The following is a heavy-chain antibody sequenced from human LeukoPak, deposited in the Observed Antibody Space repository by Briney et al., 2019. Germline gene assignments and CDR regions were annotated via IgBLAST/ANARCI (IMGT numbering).Heavy chain of an antibody. CDR1: GYTCTGYY. CDR3: ARPNGDFYNWFDT. CDR2: INPNSGDT. V-gene: IGHV1-2*02. D-gene: IGHD2-21*02. Sequence: GASVKVSCKASGYTCTGYYIHWVRQAPGQGPEYMGWINPNSGDTNYAQKFQDRVTLTRDTSISTAYMELSNLRSDDTAMYYCARPNGDFYNWFDTWGQGTLVTVSS. J-gene: IGHJ5*02.